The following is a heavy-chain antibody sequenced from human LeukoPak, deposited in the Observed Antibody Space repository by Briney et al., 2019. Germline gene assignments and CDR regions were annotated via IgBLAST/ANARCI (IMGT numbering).Heavy chain of an antibody. J-gene: IGHJ5*02. V-gene: IGHV1-69*05. CDR3: ARLAGAPNDFWSGYTWFDP. CDR2: IIPIFGTA. CDR1: GGTFSSYA. D-gene: IGHD3-3*01. Sequence: RGASVKVSCKASGGTFSSYAISWVRQAPGQGLEWMGGIIPIFGTANYAQKFQGRVTITTDESTSTAYMELSSLRSEDTAVYYCARLAGAPNDFWSGYTWFDPWGQGTLVTVSS.